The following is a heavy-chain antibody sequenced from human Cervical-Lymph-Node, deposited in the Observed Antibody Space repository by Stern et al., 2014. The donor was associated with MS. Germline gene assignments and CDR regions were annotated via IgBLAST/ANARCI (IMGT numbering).Heavy chain of an antibody. CDR1: RNTFTAYY. J-gene: IGHJ4*02. V-gene: IGHV1-2*06. CDR2: ISPNTGDT. CDR3: TREGSSVFFLARLDY. D-gene: IGHD5/OR15-5a*01. Sequence: VQLVQSGAAVKKPGASVRVSCKASRNTFTAYYINWVRQAPGQGLEWMGRISPNTGDTKYAPKVQGRVTMTRAKSIKKAYLELSRLKSDDTAEYCWTREGSSVFFLARLDYWGQGTLVTVSS.